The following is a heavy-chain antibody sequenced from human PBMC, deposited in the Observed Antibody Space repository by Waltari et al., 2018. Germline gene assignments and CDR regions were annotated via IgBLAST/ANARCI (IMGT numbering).Heavy chain of an antibody. CDR2: IKQDGSEK. V-gene: IGHV3-7*04. J-gene: IGHJ4*02. D-gene: IGHD6-19*01. Sequence: EVQLVESGGGLVQPGGSLRLSCAASGFTFSSYWMSWVRQAPGKGLEWVANIKQDGSEKYYVDSGKGRFTISRDNAKNSLYLQMNSLMAEDTAVYYCARVYSSGWLDYWGQGTLVTVSS. CDR3: ARVYSSGWLDY. CDR1: GFTFSSYW.